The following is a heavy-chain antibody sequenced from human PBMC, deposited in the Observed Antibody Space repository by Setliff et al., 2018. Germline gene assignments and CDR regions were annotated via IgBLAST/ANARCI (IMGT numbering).Heavy chain of an antibody. Sequence: PGGSLRLSCAASGFTFSSYSMNWVRQAPGKGLEWVSSISSSSSYIYYADSVKGRFTISRDNAKNSLYLQMNSLRAEDTALYYCARGPTGRVRGVLYYFDYWGQGTLVTVSS. CDR3: ARGPTGRVRGVLYYFDY. CDR2: ISSSSSYI. V-gene: IGHV3-21*04. CDR1: GFTFSSYS. J-gene: IGHJ4*02. D-gene: IGHD3-10*01.